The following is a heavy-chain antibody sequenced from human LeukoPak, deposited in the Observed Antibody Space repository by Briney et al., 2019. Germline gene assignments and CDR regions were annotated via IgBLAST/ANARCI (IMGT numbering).Heavy chain of an antibody. CDR2: INHSGST. CDR3: ARRPLGYCSSASCPTPYYFDY. J-gene: IGHJ4*02. Sequence: SETLSLTCAVYGGSFSGYYWSWIRQPPGKGLEWIGEINHSGSTNYNPSLKSRVTISVDTSKNQFSLKLSSVTAADTAVYYCARRPLGYCSSASCPTPYYFDYWGQGTLVTVSS. CDR1: GGSFSGYY. D-gene: IGHD2-2*01. V-gene: IGHV4-34*01.